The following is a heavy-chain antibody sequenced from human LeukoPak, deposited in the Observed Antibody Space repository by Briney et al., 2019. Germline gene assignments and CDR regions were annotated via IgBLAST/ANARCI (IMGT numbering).Heavy chain of an antibody. CDR3: ARDPTYYYDSSGPSSVRWFDP. CDR2: ISAYNGNT. D-gene: IGHD3-22*01. J-gene: IGHJ5*02. Sequence: ASVKVSCKASGYTFTSYGISWVRQAPGQGLEWMGWISAYNGNTNYAQKLQGRVTMTTDTSTSTAYTELRSLRSDDTAVYYCARDPTYYYDSSGPSSVRWFDPWGQGTLVTVSS. V-gene: IGHV1-18*01. CDR1: GYTFTSYG.